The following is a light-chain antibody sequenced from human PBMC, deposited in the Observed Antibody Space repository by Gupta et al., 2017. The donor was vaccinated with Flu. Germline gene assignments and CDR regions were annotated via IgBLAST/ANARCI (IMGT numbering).Light chain of an antibody. Sequence: SDVGSYNLVSWYQQHPGKAPKLMIYEVSKRPSGVSNRFSGSESGNTASLTISGLQAEDEADYYCCSYAGSSTSHVVFGGGTKLTVL. V-gene: IGLV2-23*02. CDR3: CSYAGSSTSHVV. CDR2: EVS. J-gene: IGLJ2*01. CDR1: SDVGSYNL.